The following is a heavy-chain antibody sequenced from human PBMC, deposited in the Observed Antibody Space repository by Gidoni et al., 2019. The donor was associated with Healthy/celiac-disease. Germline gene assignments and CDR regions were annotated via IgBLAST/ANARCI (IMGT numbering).Heavy chain of an antibody. V-gene: IGHV4-39*01. CDR3: ARTRGDTWKYFDL. Sequence: QLQLQASGPGLVKPSETLSLTCTVSGGSISSSSYYWGWIRQPPGKGLEWIGSIYYSGSTYYNPSLKSRVTISVDTSKNQFSLKLSSVTAADTAVYYCARTRGDTWKYFDLWGRGTLVTVSS. CDR1: GGSISSSSYY. J-gene: IGHJ2*01. CDR2: IYYSGST. D-gene: IGHD1-20*01.